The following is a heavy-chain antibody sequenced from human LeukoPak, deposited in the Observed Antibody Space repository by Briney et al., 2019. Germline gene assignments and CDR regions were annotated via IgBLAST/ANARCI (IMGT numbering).Heavy chain of an antibody. D-gene: IGHD2-15*01. V-gene: IGHV3-23*01. Sequence: SGGSLRLSCAASGFTFSSYAMSWVRQAPGEGLEWVSAISGSGGSTYYADSVKGRFTISRDNSKNTLYLQMNSLRAEDTAVYYCAKESGYCSGGSCYDVIGYFRHWGQGTLVTVSS. CDR2: ISGSGGST. CDR1: GFTFSSYA. CDR3: AKESGYCSGGSCYDVIGYFRH. J-gene: IGHJ1*01.